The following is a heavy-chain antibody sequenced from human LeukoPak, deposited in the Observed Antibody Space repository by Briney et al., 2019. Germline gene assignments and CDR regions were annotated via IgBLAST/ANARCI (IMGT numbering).Heavy chain of an antibody. J-gene: IGHJ4*02. V-gene: IGHV3-74*01. CDR3: ARVAYSSTWYVDY. Sequence: GGSLRLSCAASGFTFSSYWMHWGRQAPGKGLVWVSRINSDGSSTSYADSVNGRFTISRDNAKNTLYLQMNSLRAEDTAVYYCARVAYSSTWYVDYWGQGTLVTVSS. CDR1: GFTFSSYW. CDR2: INSDGSST. D-gene: IGHD6-13*01.